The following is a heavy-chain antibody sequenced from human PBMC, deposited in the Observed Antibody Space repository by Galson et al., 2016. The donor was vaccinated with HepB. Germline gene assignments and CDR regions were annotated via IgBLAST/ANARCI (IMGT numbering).Heavy chain of an antibody. V-gene: IGHV4-39*07. CDR1: GDSISSSSYY. CDR2: LYHSGST. CDR3: ARAWYYYYYMDV. J-gene: IGHJ6*03. Sequence: SETLSLTCTVSGDSISSSSYYWGWIRQPPGKGLEWIGSLYHSGSTYYNPSLKSRVTISVDTPKNQFSLKLSSVTAADTAVYYCARAWYYYYYMDVWGKGTTVTVSS.